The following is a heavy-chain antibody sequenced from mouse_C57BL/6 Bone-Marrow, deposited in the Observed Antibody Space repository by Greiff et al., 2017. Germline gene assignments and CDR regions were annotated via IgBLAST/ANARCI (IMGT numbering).Heavy chain of an antibody. CDR1: GYTFTSYW. D-gene: IGHD1-1*01. Sequence: QVQLKQPGAELVKPGASVKVSCKASGYTFTSYWMHWVKQRPGQGLEWIGRIHPSDSDTNYNQKFKGKATLTVDKSSSTAYMQLSSLTSEDSAVYYCAPHYYGSSCWYFDVWGTGTTVTVSS. CDR2: IHPSDSDT. J-gene: IGHJ1*03. V-gene: IGHV1-74*01. CDR3: APHYYGSSCWYFDV.